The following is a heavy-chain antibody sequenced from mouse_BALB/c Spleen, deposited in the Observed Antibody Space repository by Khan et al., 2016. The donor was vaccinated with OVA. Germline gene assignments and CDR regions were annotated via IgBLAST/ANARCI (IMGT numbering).Heavy chain of an antibody. J-gene: IGHJ3*01. CDR3: TRSNWDVAWFAY. CDR2: IYPGNTDT. D-gene: IGHD4-1*01. V-gene: IGHV1-5*01. Sequence: EVQLQQSGPVLARPGASVKMSCKASGYTFTSYWMHWVKQRPGQGLEWIGDIYPGNTDTTYNQKFKGKAKLTAVTSTSTAYMELSSLTNEDSAVYYCTRSNWDVAWFAYWGQGTLVTVSA. CDR1: GYTFTSYW.